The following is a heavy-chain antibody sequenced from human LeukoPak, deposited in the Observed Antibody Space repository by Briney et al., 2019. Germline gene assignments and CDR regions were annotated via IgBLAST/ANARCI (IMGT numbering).Heavy chain of an antibody. CDR1: GFTVSGNY. J-gene: IGHJ4*02. D-gene: IGHD4-17*01. V-gene: IGHV3-53*01. CDR2: IYSGGDT. CDR3: AGGGGGDDGDYLRY. Sequence: PGGSLRLSCAASGFTVSGNYMSWVRQAPGKGLEWVSVIYSGGDTYSADSVKGRFTISRDNSKNTVYLQMNSLRAEDTAVYYCAGGGGGDDGDYLRYWGQGTLVTVSS.